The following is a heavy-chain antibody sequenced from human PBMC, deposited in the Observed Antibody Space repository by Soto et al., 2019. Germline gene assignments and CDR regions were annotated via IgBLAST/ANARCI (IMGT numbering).Heavy chain of an antibody. D-gene: IGHD6-19*01. V-gene: IGHV3-33*01. Sequence: QVQLVESGGGVVQPGRSLRLSCAASGFTFSNYGMHWVRQAPGTGLEWVAVIWYDGSKEYYADSVKGRITISRDNSKNTLYVQMNSLRAEDTAIYYCARARGESSGWYAGWVCGQGTMVTVSS. CDR1: GFTFSNYG. CDR2: IWYDGSKE. CDR3: ARARGESSGWYAGWV. J-gene: IGHJ3*01.